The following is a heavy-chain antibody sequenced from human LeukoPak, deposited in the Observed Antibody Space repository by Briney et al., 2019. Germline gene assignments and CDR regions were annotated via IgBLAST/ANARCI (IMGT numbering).Heavy chain of an antibody. CDR1: GGSISSSSYY. J-gene: IGHJ6*02. CDR2: IYYSGST. V-gene: IGHV4-39*07. Sequence: SETLSLTCTVSGGSISSSSYYWGWIRQPPGKGLEWIGSIYYSGSTYYNPSLKSRVTVSVDTSKNQFSLRLRSVTAADTAVYYCARKDKYQHYGMDVWGQGTTVTVSS. D-gene: IGHD2-2*01. CDR3: ARKDKYQHYGMDV.